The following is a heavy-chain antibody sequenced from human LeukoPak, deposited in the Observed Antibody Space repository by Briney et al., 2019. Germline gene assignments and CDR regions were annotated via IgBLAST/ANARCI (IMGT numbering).Heavy chain of an antibody. D-gene: IGHD2-8*01. CDR3: AKGVLYVGLRSPLDF. V-gene: IGHV3-30*18. CDR1: GFTFSSSG. J-gene: IGHJ4*02. CDR2: ISNDGTNK. Sequence: GGSLRLSCAASGFTFSSSGMPWVRQAPGKGLEWVALISNDGTNKYYADSVKGRFTISRDNSKNTLDLQMNSLRAEYTAVYYCAKGVLYVGLRSPLDFWGLGTLVTVSS.